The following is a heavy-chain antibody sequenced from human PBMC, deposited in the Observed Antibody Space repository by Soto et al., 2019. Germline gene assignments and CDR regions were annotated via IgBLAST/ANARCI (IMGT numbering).Heavy chain of an antibody. V-gene: IGHV1-18*01. J-gene: IGHJ4*02. CDR1: GYTFTSYN. D-gene: IGHD3-16*01. CDR2: ISGHNGNR. CDR3: ARDHGGGITFE. Sequence: QVQLVQSGADVKKPGASVKVSCKASGYTFTSYNIAWVRQAPGQGLEWMGWISGHNGNRKYAQKLQGRVTMTTDTSTSTAYMDLRSLRSDDTAVYYCARDHGGGITFEWGQGTLVTVSS.